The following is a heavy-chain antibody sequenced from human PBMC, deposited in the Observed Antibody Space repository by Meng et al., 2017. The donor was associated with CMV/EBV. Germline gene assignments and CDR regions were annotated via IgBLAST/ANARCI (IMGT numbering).Heavy chain of an antibody. CDR3: ASHTGAEPILYDQGAFDP. CDR1: TFSSYA. CDR2: IIPIFGTA. V-gene: IGHV1-69*05. D-gene: IGHD2-8*01. J-gene: IGHJ5*02. Sequence: TFSSYAISWVRQAPGQGLQWMGGIIPIFGTANGAQKFQGRVTITTDESASTAYMELSSLRSEDTAVYYCASHTGAEPILYDQGAFDPWGQGTLVTVSS.